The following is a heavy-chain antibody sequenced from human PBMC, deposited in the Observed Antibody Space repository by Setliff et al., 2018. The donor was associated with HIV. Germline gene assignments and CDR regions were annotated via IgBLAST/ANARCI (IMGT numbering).Heavy chain of an antibody. CDR1: GFPVSDNY. Sequence: GESLKISCAVSGFPVSDNYMTWVRQAPGKGLEWVSVIYSDGRTFYTDSVKGRFTISRDDSKNTVYLQMHSLRVGDTAAYYCAKGVKWLGPWGQGILVTVSS. V-gene: IGHV3-53*01. CDR3: AKGVKWLGP. J-gene: IGHJ5*02. D-gene: IGHD2-21*01. CDR2: IYSDGRT.